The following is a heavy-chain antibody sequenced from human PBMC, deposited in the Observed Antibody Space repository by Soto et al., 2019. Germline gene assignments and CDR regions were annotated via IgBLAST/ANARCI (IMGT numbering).Heavy chain of an antibody. CDR3: AILGGARGYCSGGSCPFDY. CDR2: INPNSGGT. J-gene: IGHJ4*02. V-gene: IGHV1-2*02. CDR1: GYTFTGYY. Sequence: QVQLVQSGAEVKKPGASVKVSCKASGYTFTGYYMHWVRQAPGQGLEWMGWINPNSGGTNYAQKFQGRVTMTRDTAISTAYMELSRLRSDDTAVYYCAILGGARGYCSGGSCPFDYWGQGTLVTVSS. D-gene: IGHD2-15*01.